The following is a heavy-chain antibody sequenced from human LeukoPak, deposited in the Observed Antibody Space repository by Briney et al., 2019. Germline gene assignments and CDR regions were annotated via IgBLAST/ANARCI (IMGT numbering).Heavy chain of an antibody. Sequence: ASVKVSCKASGYTFTSYDINWLRQATGQGLEWMGWMNPNSGNTGYAQKFQGRVTITRNTSISTAYMELSSLRSEDTAVYYCARGRITIFGVIGVYWGQGTLVTVSS. J-gene: IGHJ4*02. V-gene: IGHV1-8*03. CDR2: MNPNSGNT. CDR1: GYTFTSYD. D-gene: IGHD3-3*01. CDR3: ARGRITIFGVIGVY.